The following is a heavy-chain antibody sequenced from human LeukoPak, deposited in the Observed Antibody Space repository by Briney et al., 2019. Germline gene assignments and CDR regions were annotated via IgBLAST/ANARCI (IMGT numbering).Heavy chain of an antibody. V-gene: IGHV3-30-3*01. Sequence: GGSLRLSCAASGFTFSSYAMHWVRQAPGKGLEWVAVISYDGSNKYYADSVKGRFTISRDNSKNTLYLQMNSLRAEDTAVYYCARGRPRAPTGNYYYGMDVWGQGTTVTVSS. CDR1: GFTFSSYA. J-gene: IGHJ6*02. CDR3: ARGRPRAPTGNYYYGMDV. D-gene: IGHD6-6*01. CDR2: ISYDGSNK.